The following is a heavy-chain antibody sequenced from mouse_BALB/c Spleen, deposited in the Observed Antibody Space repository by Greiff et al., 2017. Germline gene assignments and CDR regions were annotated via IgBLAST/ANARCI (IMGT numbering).Heavy chain of an antibody. CDR2: INSNGGST. Sequence: EVHLVESGGGLVQPGGSLKLSCAASGFTFSSYGMSWVRQTPDKRLELVATINSNGGSTYYPDSVKGRFTISRDNAKNTLYLQMSSLKSEDTAMYYCARDQDGYRYYYAMDYWGQGTSVTVSS. CDR1: GFTFSSYG. CDR3: ARDQDGYRYYYAMDY. J-gene: IGHJ4*01. V-gene: IGHV5-6-3*01. D-gene: IGHD2-3*01.